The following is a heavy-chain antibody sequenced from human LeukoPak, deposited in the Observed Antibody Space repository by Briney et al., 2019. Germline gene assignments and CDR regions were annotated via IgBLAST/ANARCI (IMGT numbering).Heavy chain of an antibody. CDR1: GGSISSSSYY. D-gene: IGHD2-8*02. Sequence: SETLSLTCTVSGGSISSSSYYWGWIRQPPGKGLEWIGSFYYSGSTYYNPSLKSRVTISVDTSKNQFSLKLGSVTAADTAVYYCATLGASGPDYWGQGTLVTVSS. V-gene: IGHV4-39*01. CDR2: FYYSGST. CDR3: ATLGASGPDY. J-gene: IGHJ4*02.